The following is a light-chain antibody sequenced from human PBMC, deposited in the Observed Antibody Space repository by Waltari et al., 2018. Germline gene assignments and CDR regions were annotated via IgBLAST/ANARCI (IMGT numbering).Light chain of an antibody. J-gene: IGLJ2*01. CDR1: STNVGSFNF. CDR3: CSYTGSHIHVI. V-gene: IGLV2-23*01. Sequence: QSALTQPASVYGSPGQSITISCIGHSTNVGSFNFVSWYQHHPGKAPKLMIYEGTKRPSGVSNRFSGSQSGNTASLTISGLQAEDEADYHCCSYTGSHIHVIFGGGTKLTVL. CDR2: EGT.